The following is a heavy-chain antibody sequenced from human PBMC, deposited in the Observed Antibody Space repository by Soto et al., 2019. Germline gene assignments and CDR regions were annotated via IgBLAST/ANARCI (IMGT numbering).Heavy chain of an antibody. CDR2: ISSTTNYI. V-gene: IGHV3-21*06. J-gene: IGHJ4*02. CDR1: GFTFTRYR. CDR3: ARESEDLTSNFDY. Sequence: GGSLRLACAASGFTFTRYRMNWVRQPPGKGLEWVSSISSTTNYIYYGDSMKGRFTISRDNAKNSLYLEMNSLRAEDTAVYYCARESEDLTSNFDYWGEGTLVTVSS.